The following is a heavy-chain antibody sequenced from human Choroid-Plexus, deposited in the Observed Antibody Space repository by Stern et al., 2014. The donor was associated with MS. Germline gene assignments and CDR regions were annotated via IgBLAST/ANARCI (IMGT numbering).Heavy chain of an antibody. J-gene: IGHJ5*02. CDR3: AKDRQYLTYFFDH. V-gene: IGHV3-30*18. CDR1: GFTLGSCA. Sequence: VQLVESGGGVVQPGRPLRLSCVASGFTLGSCAMHWVRQAPGQGLEWVAGVSYDRSNKYYADSVKGRFTISRDNSPNTLYMQMSSLRPEDTAVYYCAKDRQYLTYFFDHWGQGSLVTVSS. D-gene: IGHD2/OR15-2a*01. CDR2: VSYDRSNK.